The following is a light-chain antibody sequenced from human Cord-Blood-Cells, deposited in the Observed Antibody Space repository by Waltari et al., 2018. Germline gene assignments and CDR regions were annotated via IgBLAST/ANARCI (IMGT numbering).Light chain of an antibody. V-gene: IGKV1-39*01. CDR3: QQSYSTPWT. CDR2: AAS. Sequence: DIQMTQSPSSLSASVGDSVTLTCRASQSISRYLNCYQQKPGKAPKLLIYAASSLQSGVPSRFSSSGSGTDFTLTISSLQPEDFATYYCQQSYSTPWTFGQGTKVEIK. CDR1: QSISRY. J-gene: IGKJ1*01.